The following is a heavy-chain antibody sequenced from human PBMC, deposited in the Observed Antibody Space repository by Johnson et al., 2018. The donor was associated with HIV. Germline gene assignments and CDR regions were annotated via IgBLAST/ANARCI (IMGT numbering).Heavy chain of an antibody. CDR3: ARTSSGSRNALDI. CDR2: ISWNSGSI. J-gene: IGHJ3*02. Sequence: VQLVESGGGLVQPGRSLRLSCAASGFTFDDYAMHWVRQAPGKGLEWVSGISWNSGSIGYADSVKGRFTISRDNAKNSLYLQMNSLRAEDTAVYYCARTSSGSRNALDIWGLGTMVTVSS. CDR1: GFTFDDYA. V-gene: IGHV3-9*01. D-gene: IGHD3-10*01.